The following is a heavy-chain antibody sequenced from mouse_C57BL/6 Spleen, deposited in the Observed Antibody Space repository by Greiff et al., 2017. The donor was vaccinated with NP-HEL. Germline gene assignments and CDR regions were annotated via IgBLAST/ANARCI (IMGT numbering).Heavy chain of an antibody. CDR2: IDPSDSYT. V-gene: IGHV1-50*01. D-gene: IGHD2-4*01. CDR1: GYTFTSYW. CDR3: ARSYEYGWFAY. J-gene: IGHJ3*01. Sequence: QVQLKQSGAELVKPGASVKLSCKASGYTFTSYWMQWVKQRPGQGLEWIGEIDPSDSYTNYNQKFKGKATLTVDTSSSTAYMQLSSLTSEDSAVYYCARSYEYGWFAYWGQGTLVTVSA.